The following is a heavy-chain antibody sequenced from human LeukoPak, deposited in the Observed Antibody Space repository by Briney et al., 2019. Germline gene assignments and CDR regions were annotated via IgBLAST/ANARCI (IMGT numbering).Heavy chain of an antibody. CDR3: ARPSSQGNWFDP. CDR1: GGSFSGYY. CDR2: INHSGST. Sequence: SETLSLTCAVYGGSFSGYYWSWIRQPPGKGLEWIGEINHSGSTNYNPSLKSRVTISVDTSKNQFSLKLSSVTAADTAVYYCARPSSQGNWFDPWGQGTLVTVSS. J-gene: IGHJ5*02. V-gene: IGHV4-34*01.